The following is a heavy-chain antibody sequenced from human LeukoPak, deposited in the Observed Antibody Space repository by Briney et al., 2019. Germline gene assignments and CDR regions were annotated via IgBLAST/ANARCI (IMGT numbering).Heavy chain of an antibody. CDR3: AAIEQWLPDNWFDP. CDR1: GFTFSFYA. J-gene: IGHJ5*02. D-gene: IGHD6-19*01. V-gene: IGHV3-23*01. Sequence: GGSLRLSCAASGFTFSFYAMSWVRQAPGKGLEWVSAISGSGGSTYYADSVKGRFTISRDNSKNTLYLQMNSLRAEDTAVYYCAAIEQWLPDNWFDPWGQGTLVTVSS. CDR2: ISGSGGST.